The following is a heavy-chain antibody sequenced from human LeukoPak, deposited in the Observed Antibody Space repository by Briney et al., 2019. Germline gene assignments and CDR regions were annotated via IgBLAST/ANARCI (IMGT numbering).Heavy chain of an antibody. D-gene: IGHD6-6*01. CDR2: INHSGST. Sequence: PSETLSLTCAVYGGSFSGYYWSWIRQPPGKGLEWIGEINHSGSTNYNPSLKSRVTISVDTSKNQFSLKLSSVTAAGTAVYYCARGGGSSNRYYFDYWGQGTLVTVSS. CDR1: GGSFSGYY. V-gene: IGHV4-34*01. CDR3: ARGGGSSNRYYFDY. J-gene: IGHJ4*02.